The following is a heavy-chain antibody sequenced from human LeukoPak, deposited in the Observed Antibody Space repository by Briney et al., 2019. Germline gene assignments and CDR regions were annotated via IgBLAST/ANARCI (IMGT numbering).Heavy chain of an antibody. CDR1: GFTFSSFA. V-gene: IGHV3-30*04. CDR2: ISYDGSKT. D-gene: IGHD2-15*01. Sequence: GRSPRLSCAVSGFTFSSFAVHWVRQAPGKGLEWVAVISYDGSKTYSADSVKGRFTISRDNSKNTVFLQMNSLSTEDTAMYFCARDQSSGGRWLDYWGRGTLVTVSS. CDR3: ARDQSSGGRWLDY. J-gene: IGHJ4*02.